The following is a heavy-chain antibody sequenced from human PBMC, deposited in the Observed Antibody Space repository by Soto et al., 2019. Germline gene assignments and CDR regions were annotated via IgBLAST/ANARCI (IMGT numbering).Heavy chain of an antibody. J-gene: IGHJ4*02. Sequence: KESGPTLVKPTQTLTLTCPFSGFSLSPTGVGVGWIRQPPGKALEWLAIIYWDDDKRYSPSLKSRLTITKDTSNNQVVLTMTNMDPVDTATYYCARESRRFFDCWGQGTLVTVSS. CDR1: GFSLSPTGVG. D-gene: IGHD2-2*01. V-gene: IGHV2-5*02. CDR3: ARESRRFFDC. CDR2: IYWDDDK.